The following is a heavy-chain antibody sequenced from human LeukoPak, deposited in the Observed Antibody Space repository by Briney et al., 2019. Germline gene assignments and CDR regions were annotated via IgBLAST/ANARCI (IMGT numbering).Heavy chain of an antibody. D-gene: IGHD2/OR15-2a*01. CDR2: IYYSGST. V-gene: IGHV4-39*01. CDR3: ARHRAPTVIVWFDP. J-gene: IGHJ5*02. CDR1: GGSISSSSYY. Sequence: SETLSLTCTVSGGSISSSSYYWGWIRQPPGKGLEWIGSIYYSGSTYYIPSLKSRVTISVDTSKNQFSLKLSSVTAADTAVYYCARHRAPTVIVWFDPWGQGTLVTVSS.